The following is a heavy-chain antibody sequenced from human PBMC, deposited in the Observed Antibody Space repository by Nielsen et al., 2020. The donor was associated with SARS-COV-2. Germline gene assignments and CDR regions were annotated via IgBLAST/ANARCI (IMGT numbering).Heavy chain of an antibody. CDR2: ISGSGGST. D-gene: IGHD3-16*01. CDR1: GFTFSSYA. V-gene: IGHV3-23*01. Sequence: GESLKISCAASGFTFSSYAMSWVRQAPGKGLEWVSAISGSGGSTYYADSVKGRFTISRDNSKNTLYLQMNSLRAEDTAVYYCAKDSGGAHNYFDYWGQGTLVTVSS. J-gene: IGHJ4*02. CDR3: AKDSGGAHNYFDY.